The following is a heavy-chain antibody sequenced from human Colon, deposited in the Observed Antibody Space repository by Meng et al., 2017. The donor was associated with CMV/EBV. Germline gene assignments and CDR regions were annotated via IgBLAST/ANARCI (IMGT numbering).Heavy chain of an antibody. V-gene: IGHV3-30*02. CDR1: GFSFNTYG. CDR2: IRFDGSHI. D-gene: IGHD2-21*02. J-gene: IGHJ6*02. Sequence: GESLKISCVASGFSFNTYGMHWVRQAPDKGLEWVAFIRFDGSHIFYGDSVKGRLTISRDNSRNTLFLEINSLRVEDTAVYYCAKSLDPVTPRDYFYGMDIWGPGTTVTVSS. CDR3: AKSLDPVTPRDYFYGMDI.